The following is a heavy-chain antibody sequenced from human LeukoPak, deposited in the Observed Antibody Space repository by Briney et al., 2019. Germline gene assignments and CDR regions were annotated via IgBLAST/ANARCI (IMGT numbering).Heavy chain of an antibody. CDR2: ISSSSSYI. Sequence: GGSLRLSCAASGFTFSSYAMSWVRQAPGKGLERVSSISSSSSYIYYADSVKGRFTISRDNAKNSLYLQMNSLRAEDTAVYYCARDRPHYYDSSGYYYTPPSSHFDYWGLGTLVTVSS. CDR3: ARDRPHYYDSSGYYYTPPSSHFDY. V-gene: IGHV3-21*01. D-gene: IGHD3-22*01. J-gene: IGHJ4*02. CDR1: GFTFSSYA.